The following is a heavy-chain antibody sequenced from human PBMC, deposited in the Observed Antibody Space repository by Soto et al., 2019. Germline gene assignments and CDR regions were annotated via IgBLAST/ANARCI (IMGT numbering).Heavy chain of an antibody. CDR2: IDPSDSYT. CDR3: ARHSGEYYYYYYGMDV. D-gene: IGHD3-16*01. J-gene: IGHJ6*02. V-gene: IGHV5-10-1*01. Sequence: GESLKISCNGSGYSFTIYWISWVRQMPGKGLEWMGRIDPSDSYTNYSPSFQGHVTISADKSISTAYLQWSSLKASDTAMYYCARHSGEYYYYYYGMDVWGQGTTVTVSS. CDR1: GYSFTIYW.